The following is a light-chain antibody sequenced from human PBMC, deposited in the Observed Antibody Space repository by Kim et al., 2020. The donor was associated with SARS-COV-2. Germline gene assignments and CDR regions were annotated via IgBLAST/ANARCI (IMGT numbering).Light chain of an antibody. CDR3: QQSYSTPLT. Sequence: ASVGDRVTITCRASESISSYLNWYQQKPGKAPKLLISAASSLHSGVPSRFSGSGSETDFTLTISSLQPEDFATYYCQQSYSTPLTFGGGTKVDIK. J-gene: IGKJ4*01. CDR1: ESISSY. V-gene: IGKV1-39*01. CDR2: AAS.